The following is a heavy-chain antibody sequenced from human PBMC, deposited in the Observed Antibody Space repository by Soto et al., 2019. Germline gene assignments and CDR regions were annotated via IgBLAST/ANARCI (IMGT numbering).Heavy chain of an antibody. Sequence: SETLSLTCAVYGGSFSGHSWTWIRQSPGKGLEWIGDINHSGRVNYSPSLKSRVTTSLDTSKNQFSLTLSAVTAADTAMYYCSTRAYDTNGYYRFDPWGQGTLVTVSS. V-gene: IGHV4-34*01. CDR1: GGSFSGHS. J-gene: IGHJ5*01. CDR2: INHSGRV. D-gene: IGHD3-22*01. CDR3: STRAYDTNGYYRFDP.